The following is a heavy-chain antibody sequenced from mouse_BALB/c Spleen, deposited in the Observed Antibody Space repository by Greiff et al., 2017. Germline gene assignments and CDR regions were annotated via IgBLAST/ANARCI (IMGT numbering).Heavy chain of an antibody. J-gene: IGHJ3*01. Sequence: EVKLVESGPELVKPGASVKISCKASGYSFTGYFMNWVMQSHGKSLEWIGRINPYNGDTFYNQKFKGKATLTVDKSSSTAHMELRSLASEDSAVYYCARSEWFAYWGQGTLVTVSA. CDR3: ARSEWFAY. CDR1: GYSFTGYF. CDR2: INPYNGDT. V-gene: IGHV1-20*02.